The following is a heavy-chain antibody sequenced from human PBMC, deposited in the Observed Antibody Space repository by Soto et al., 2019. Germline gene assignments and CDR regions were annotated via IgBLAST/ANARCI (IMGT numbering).Heavy chain of an antibody. J-gene: IGHJ3*02. CDR3: PRETPFGSSSWYGAFDI. D-gene: IGHD6-13*01. CDR1: GFTFSSYW. V-gene: IGHV3-7*03. CDR2: IKQDGSEK. Sequence: GGSLRLSCAASGFTFSSYWMSWVRQAPGKGLEWVANIKQDGSEKYYVDSVKGRFTISRDNAKNSLYLQMNSLRAEDTAVYYCPRETPFGSSSWYGAFDIWGQGTMVTVSS.